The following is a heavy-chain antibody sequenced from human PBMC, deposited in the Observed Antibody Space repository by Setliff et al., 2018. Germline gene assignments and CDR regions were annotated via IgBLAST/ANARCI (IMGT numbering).Heavy chain of an antibody. Sequence: ASVKVSCKASGYTFSSYAMGWMRQTPGQAPEWIGCISGYTGDTNYAPKFRDRVTLTIDPSSTTAYMELRSLKSDDTAFYYCARSSAPSVVLAADFDFWGQGTLVTVSS. J-gene: IGHJ4*02. CDR2: ISGYTGDT. CDR3: ARSSAPSVVLAADFDF. CDR1: GYTFSSYA. V-gene: IGHV1-18*01. D-gene: IGHD3-9*01.